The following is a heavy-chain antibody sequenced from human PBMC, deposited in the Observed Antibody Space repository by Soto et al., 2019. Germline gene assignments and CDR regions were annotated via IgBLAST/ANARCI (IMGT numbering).Heavy chain of an antibody. V-gene: IGHV4-34*01. CDR1: GGSLSDYF. D-gene: IGHD3-10*01. J-gene: IGHJ6*03. Sequence: SETLSLTCVVSGGSLSDYFWSWIRQPPGMALEWIGEINHLGSINYNPSLKSRVTMSVDTSKNQFSLTLNSVTAADTATYYCARLTVSYSTWYYYYYMDVWGKGTTVTVSS. CDR2: INHLGSI. CDR3: ARLTVSYSTWYYYYYMDV.